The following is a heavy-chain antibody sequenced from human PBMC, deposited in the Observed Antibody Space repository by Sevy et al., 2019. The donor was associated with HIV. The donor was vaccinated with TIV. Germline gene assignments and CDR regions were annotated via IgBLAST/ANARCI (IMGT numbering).Heavy chain of an antibody. CDR1: GFIFSSYV. J-gene: IGHJ4*02. CDR2: ISGHGGST. D-gene: IGHD3-3*01. V-gene: IGHV3-23*01. Sequence: GGSLRLSCAASGFIFSSYVMNWVRQAPGKGLEWVSTISGHGGSTYYADSVKGRFTISRDNSKNTVDLQMNSLRAEDTAGYYCAGGFWSGFDYWGQGTLVTVSS. CDR3: AGGFWSGFDY.